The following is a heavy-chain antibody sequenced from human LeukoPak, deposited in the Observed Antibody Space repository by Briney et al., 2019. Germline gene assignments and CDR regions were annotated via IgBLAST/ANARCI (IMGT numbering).Heavy chain of an antibody. CDR1: GGSISSSSYY. Sequence: SETLSLTCTVSGGSISSSSYYWGWIRQPPGKGLEWIGSIYYSGSTYYNPSLKSRVTISVDTSKNQFSLKLSSVTAADTAVYYCARGPGSGWLGYWGQGTLVTVSS. CDR2: IYYSGST. J-gene: IGHJ4*02. D-gene: IGHD6-19*01. CDR3: ARGPGSGWLGY. V-gene: IGHV4-39*07.